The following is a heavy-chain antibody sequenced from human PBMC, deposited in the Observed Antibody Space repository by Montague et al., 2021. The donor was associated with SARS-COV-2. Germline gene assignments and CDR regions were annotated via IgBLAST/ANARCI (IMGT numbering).Heavy chain of an antibody. CDR2: IDWDDDK. CDR1: GFSLSTSGMR. D-gene: IGHD3-9*01. V-gene: IGHV2-70*04. J-gene: IGHJ4*02. CDR3: ARSYYDILTAYYTPFDY. Sequence: PELVKPTQTLTLTCTFSGFSLSTSGMRASWIRQPPGKALEWLARIDWDDDKFYSTSLKTRLTISKDTSKNQVVLTMTNMDPVDTATYYCARSYYDILTAYYTPFDYWGQGTLVTVSS.